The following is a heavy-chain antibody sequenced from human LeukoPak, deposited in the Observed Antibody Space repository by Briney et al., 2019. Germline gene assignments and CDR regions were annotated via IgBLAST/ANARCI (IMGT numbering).Heavy chain of an antibody. V-gene: IGHV4-4*09. CDR3: ARFGSGYPYYLDN. D-gene: IGHD5-12*01. CDR1: GASISAYY. Sequence: SETLSLTCAVSGASISAYYWTWIRQPPGGGLEWIGHLFSPGSTDYYTSLTSRVTISVDSYKNQFSLKLRSVTAADTAVYFCARFGSGYPYYLDNWGQGTLVIVSS. CDR2: LFSPGST. J-gene: IGHJ4*02.